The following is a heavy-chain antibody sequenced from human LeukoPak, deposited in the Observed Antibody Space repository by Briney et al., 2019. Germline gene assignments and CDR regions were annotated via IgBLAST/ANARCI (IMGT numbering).Heavy chain of an antibody. CDR1: GFTFNNYW. V-gene: IGHV3-7*01. CDR3: AGIYGMDV. Sequence: PGGSLRLSCAASGFTFNNYWMSWVRQAPGKGLEWVANIKKDGSEKYYVDSVKGRFTISRDNAKNSLYLQVNSLRVEDTAVYYCAGIYGMDVWGQGTTVTVSS. J-gene: IGHJ6*02. CDR2: IKKDGSEK.